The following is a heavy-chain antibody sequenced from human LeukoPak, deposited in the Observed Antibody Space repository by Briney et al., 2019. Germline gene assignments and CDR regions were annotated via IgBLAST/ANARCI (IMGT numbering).Heavy chain of an antibody. CDR1: GFTFSSHA. J-gene: IGHJ6*02. CDR3: AKDSSSSPYYYYGMDV. D-gene: IGHD6-6*01. Sequence: GGSLRLSCAASGFTFSSHAMSWVRQAPGKGLEWVSAISDRGDNKQYTDSVKGRLTISRDNSKNTLYLQMNSLRADDTAVYYCAKDSSSSPYYYYGMDVWGQGTTVTVSS. CDR2: ISDRGDNK. V-gene: IGHV3-23*01.